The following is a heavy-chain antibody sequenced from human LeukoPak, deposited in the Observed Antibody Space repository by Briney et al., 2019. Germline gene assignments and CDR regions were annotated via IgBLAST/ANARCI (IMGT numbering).Heavy chain of an antibody. V-gene: IGHV3-13*01. J-gene: IGHJ3*02. CDR2: IGTAGDT. CDR3: ARSFARLRYFDWSFDAFDI. CDR1: GFTFSSYD. D-gene: IGHD3-9*01. Sequence: GGSLRLSCAASGFTFSSYDMHWVRQATGKGLGWVSAIGTAGDTYYPGSVKGRFTISRENAKNSLYLQMNSLRAGDTAVYYCARSFARLRYFDWSFDAFDIWGQGTMVTVSS.